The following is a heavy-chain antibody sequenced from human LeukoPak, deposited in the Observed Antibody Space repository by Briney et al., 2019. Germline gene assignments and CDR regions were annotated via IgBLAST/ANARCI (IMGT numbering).Heavy chain of an antibody. J-gene: IGHJ4*02. CDR3: ASPLSGEYSSSSPFDY. D-gene: IGHD6-6*01. Sequence: PGGSLRLSCAASGFTFSDYYMSWIRQAPGKGLEWVSYISSSGSTIYYADSVKGRFTISRDNAKNSLYLQMNSLRAEDTAVYYCASPLSGEYSSSSPFDYWGQGTLVTVSS. V-gene: IGHV3-11*04. CDR2: ISSSGSTI. CDR1: GFTFSDYY.